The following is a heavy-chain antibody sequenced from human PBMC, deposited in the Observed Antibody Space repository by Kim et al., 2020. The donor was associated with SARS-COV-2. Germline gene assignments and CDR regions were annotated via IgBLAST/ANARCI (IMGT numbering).Heavy chain of an antibody. CDR2: INTNTGNP. Sequence: ASVKVSCKASGYTFTSYAMNWVRQAPGQGLEWMGWINTNTGNPTYAQGFTGRFVFSLDTSVSTAYLQISSLKAEDTAVYYCARDPEILSKAGYCSGGSCYWTWFDPWGQGTLVTVSS. D-gene: IGHD2-15*01. V-gene: IGHV7-4-1*02. CDR3: ARDPEILSKAGYCSGGSCYWTWFDP. J-gene: IGHJ5*02. CDR1: GYTFTSYA.